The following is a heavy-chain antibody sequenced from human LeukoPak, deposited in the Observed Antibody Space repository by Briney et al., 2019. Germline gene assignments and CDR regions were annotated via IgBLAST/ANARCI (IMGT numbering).Heavy chain of an antibody. CDR2: ISYDGSNK. D-gene: IGHD3-22*01. CDR3: AKAASGVVDIAYFDS. J-gene: IGHJ4*02. V-gene: IGHV3-30*18. Sequence: GGSLRLSCAASGVAFGSYGMHWVRQAPGKGLEWVAMISYDGSNKYYADSVKGRFAISRDNSKNTLALQMHSLRAEDTAVYYCAKAASGVVDIAYFDSWGQGTLVTVSP. CDR1: GVAFGSYG.